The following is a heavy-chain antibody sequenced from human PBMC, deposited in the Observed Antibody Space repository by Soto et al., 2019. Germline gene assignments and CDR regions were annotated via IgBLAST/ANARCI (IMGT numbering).Heavy chain of an antibody. CDR3: GARGTADFGSGADY. D-gene: IGHD3-3*01. Sequence: QMQLVQAGPEVKKPGTSVKVSCKASGFTFSNYAMQWVRQARGQRLEWIGWIVVGSGDTNYEQKFQERLTINRDKSTSAVDRELSSLRADDTGVYYCGARGTADFGSGADYCGQGNLVTVSS. CDR2: IVVGSGDT. CDR1: GFTFSNYA. J-gene: IGHJ4*02. V-gene: IGHV1-58*02.